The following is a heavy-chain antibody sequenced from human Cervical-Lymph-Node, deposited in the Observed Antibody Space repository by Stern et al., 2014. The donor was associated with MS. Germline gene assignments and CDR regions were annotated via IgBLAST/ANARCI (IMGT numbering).Heavy chain of an antibody. Sequence: VQLVQSGPGLVKPSETLALTCTVSGGSISTYYWSWIRQSPGTGLEWIGYISYSGSTTYSSSLKSRVTISADSSNRQFSLNLSSVSAADTAVYYCATSSVGYSYSYAMDVWGQGTTVTVSS. CDR1: GGSISTYY. CDR2: ISYSGST. CDR3: ATSSVGYSYSYAMDV. J-gene: IGHJ6*02. D-gene: IGHD1-26*01. V-gene: IGHV4-59*01.